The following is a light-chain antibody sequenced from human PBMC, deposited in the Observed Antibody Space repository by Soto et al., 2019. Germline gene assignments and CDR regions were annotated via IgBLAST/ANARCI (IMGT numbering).Light chain of an antibody. CDR3: LQSVEAPWT. J-gene: IGKJ1*01. Sequence: DIVMTQTPLSLSVTPGQPASISCRSSQSLVYSDGQTYLYWYLQRPGQPPQLLIYQVSNRFSGVADRFSGSGAGTYFTLKISRVEAEDVGVYYCLQSVEAPWTFGQGTKVEIK. CDR2: QVS. CDR1: QSLVYSDGQTY. V-gene: IGKV2D-29*01.